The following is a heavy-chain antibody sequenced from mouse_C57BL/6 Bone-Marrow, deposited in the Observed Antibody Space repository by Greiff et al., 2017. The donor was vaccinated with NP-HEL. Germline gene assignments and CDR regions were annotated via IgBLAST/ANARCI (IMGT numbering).Heavy chain of an antibody. D-gene: IGHD1-1*01. CDR1: GYTFTSYW. V-gene: IGHV1-52*01. CDR3: ARRDYYGSSPHYYAMDY. CDR2: IDPSDSET. J-gene: IGHJ4*01. Sequence: QVQLQQSGAELVRPGSSVKLSCKASGYTFTSYWMHWVKQRPIQGLEWIGNIDPSDSETHYNQKFKDKATLTVDKSSSTAYMQLSSLTSEDSAVYYCARRDYYGSSPHYYAMDYWGQGTSVTVSS.